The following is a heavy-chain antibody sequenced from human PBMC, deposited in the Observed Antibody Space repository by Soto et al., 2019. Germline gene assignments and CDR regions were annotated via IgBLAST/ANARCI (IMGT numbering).Heavy chain of an antibody. V-gene: IGHV3-30*18. CDR1: GFTFSSYG. D-gene: IGHD3-3*01. J-gene: IGHJ6*02. CDR2: ISYDGSNK. CDR3: AKDQGYDFWSGYYNYYGMDV. Sequence: PGGSLRLSCAASGFTFSSYGMHWVRQAPGKGLEWVAVISYDGSNKYYADSVKGRFTISRDNSKNTLYLQMNSLRAEDTAVYYCAKDQGYDFWSGYYNYYGMDVWGQGTTVTVSS.